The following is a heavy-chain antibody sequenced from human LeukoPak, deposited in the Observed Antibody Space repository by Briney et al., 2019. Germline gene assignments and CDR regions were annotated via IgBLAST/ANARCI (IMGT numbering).Heavy chain of an antibody. CDR2: INPNSGGT. CDR3: AREGAGDGYNFGFGH. J-gene: IGHJ4*02. D-gene: IGHD5-24*01. V-gene: IGHV1-2*02. CDR1: GYTFTVYY. Sequence: ASVKDSCKASGYTFTVYYMHCVRQAPGQGLEWMGWINPNSGGTNYAQKFQGRVTMTRDTSISTAFMELSRLRSDDTAVYYCAREGAGDGYNFGFGHWGKGTLVTVSS.